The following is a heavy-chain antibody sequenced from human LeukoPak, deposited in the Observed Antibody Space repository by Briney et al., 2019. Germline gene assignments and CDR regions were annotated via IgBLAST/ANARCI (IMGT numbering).Heavy chain of an antibody. Sequence: GGSLRLSCAASGFTFSSYWMSWVRQAPGKGLEWVANIKTDGSEKYYVDSVKGRFTISRDNAKNSLYLQMNSLRAEDTAVYYCAKDRTPTDIVVVPAAMPVYYFDYWGQGTLVTVSS. V-gene: IGHV3-7*03. CDR1: GFTFSSYW. CDR2: IKTDGSEK. J-gene: IGHJ4*02. D-gene: IGHD2-2*01. CDR3: AKDRTPTDIVVVPAAMPVYYFDY.